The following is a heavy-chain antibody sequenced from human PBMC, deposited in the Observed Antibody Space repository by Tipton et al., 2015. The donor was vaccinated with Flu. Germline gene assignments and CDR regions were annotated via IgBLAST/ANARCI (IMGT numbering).Heavy chain of an antibody. Sequence: QLVQSGGGLVKPGGSLRLSCAASGFIFNNHRMHWVRQAPGKGLEWVSSISGSSNNIYYADSVKGRFTISRDNAKNSLYLQMNSLRAEDTAVYYCTKDVGATVSYNWFDPWGQGTLVTVSS. CDR1: GFIFNNHR. CDR3: TKDVGATVSYNWFDP. D-gene: IGHD1-26*01. J-gene: IGHJ5*02. V-gene: IGHV3-21*01. CDR2: ISGSSNNI.